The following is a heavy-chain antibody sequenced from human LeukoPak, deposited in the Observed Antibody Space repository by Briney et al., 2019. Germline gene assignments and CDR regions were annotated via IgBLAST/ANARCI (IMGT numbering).Heavy chain of an antibody. V-gene: IGHV3-49*04. CDR2: IRSKAYGGTT. Sequence: GGSLRLSCTASGFTFGDYSLSWVRQAPGKGLQWVGFIRSKAYGGTTEYAASVKGRFTISRDDSKSIAYLQMNSLKTEDTAVYYCTGSFGELTFFNYWGQGTLVTVSS. J-gene: IGHJ4*02. CDR1: GFTFGDYS. CDR3: TGSFGELTFFNY. D-gene: IGHD3-10*01.